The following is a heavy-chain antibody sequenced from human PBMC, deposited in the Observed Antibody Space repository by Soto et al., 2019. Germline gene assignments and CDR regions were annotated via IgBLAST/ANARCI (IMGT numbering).Heavy chain of an antibody. CDR3: ARDLRYGIAAAGVDYYYYYGMDV. D-gene: IGHD6-13*01. J-gene: IGHJ6*02. Sequence: SETLSLTCTVSGGSISSYYWSWIRQPPGKGLEWIGYIYYSGSTNYNPSLKSRVTISVDTSKNQFSLKLSSVTAADTAVYYCARDLRYGIAAAGVDYYYYYGMDVWGQGTTVTLSS. CDR2: IYYSGST. V-gene: IGHV4-59*01. CDR1: GGSISSYY.